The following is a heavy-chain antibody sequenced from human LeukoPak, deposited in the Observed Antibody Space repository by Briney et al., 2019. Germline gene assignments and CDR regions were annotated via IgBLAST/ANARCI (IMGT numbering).Heavy chain of an antibody. V-gene: IGHV4-34*01. J-gene: IGHJ6*03. Sequence: SETLSLTCAVYVGSFSGYYWSWIRQPPGKGQEGIGEINHSGSTNYNSSLQSRVTISVDTSKNQFSLKLSSVTAADTAVYYCARGYYGSGSHCCHMDVWGKGTTITVS. CDR3: ARGYYGSGSHCCHMDV. CDR2: INHSGST. CDR1: VGSFSGYY. D-gene: IGHD3-10*01.